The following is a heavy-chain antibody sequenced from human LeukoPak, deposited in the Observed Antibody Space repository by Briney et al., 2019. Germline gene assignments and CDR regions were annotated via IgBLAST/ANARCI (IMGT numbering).Heavy chain of an antibody. D-gene: IGHD3-22*01. CDR1: GYTFSSFS. Sequence: GGSLRLSCVASGYTFSSFSMNWVRQAPGKGLEWVSSISVRSNYIYYADSVRGRFSISRDDARNSLYLQMDSLRGDDTAVYYCARLRRNSDSSGYYYYYDYWGQGTLVTVSS. CDR3: ARLRRNSDSSGYYYYYDY. CDR2: ISVRSNYI. J-gene: IGHJ4*02. V-gene: IGHV3-21*01.